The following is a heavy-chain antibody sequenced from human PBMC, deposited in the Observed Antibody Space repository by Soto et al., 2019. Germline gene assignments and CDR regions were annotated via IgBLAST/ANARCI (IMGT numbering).Heavy chain of an antibody. J-gene: IGHJ5*02. CDR3: AMIKKRFLEWYTAPSP. V-gene: IGHV3-30-3*01. Sequence: HPGGSLRLSCAASGFTFSSYAMHWVRQAPGKGLEWVAVISYDGSNKYYADSVKGRFTISRDNAKNSLYLQMNSLRAEDTAVYYCAMIKKRFLEWYTAPSPWGQGTLVTVSS. D-gene: IGHD3-3*01. CDR1: GFTFSSYA. CDR2: ISYDGSNK.